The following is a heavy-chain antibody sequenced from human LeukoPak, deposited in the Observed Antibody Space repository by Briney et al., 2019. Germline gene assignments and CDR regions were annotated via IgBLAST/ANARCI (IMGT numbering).Heavy chain of an antibody. D-gene: IGHD2-21*01. V-gene: IGHV4-34*01. Sequence: SETLSLTCAVYGGSFSGYYWSWIRQPPGKGLEWIGSIYHSGSTYYNPSLKSRVTISVDTSKNQFSLKLSSVTAADTAVYYCAKDVVVIATNWFDPWGQGTLVTVSS. J-gene: IGHJ5*02. CDR2: IYHSGST. CDR3: AKDVVVIATNWFDP. CDR1: GGSFSGYY.